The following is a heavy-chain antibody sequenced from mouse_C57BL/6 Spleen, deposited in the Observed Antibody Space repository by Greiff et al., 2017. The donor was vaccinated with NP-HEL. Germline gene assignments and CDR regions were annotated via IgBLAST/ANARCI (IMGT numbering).Heavy chain of an antibody. J-gene: IGHJ2*01. CDR2: ISDGGSYT. CDR3: ARGNYGSSYDY. D-gene: IGHD1-1*01. V-gene: IGHV5-4*01. Sequence: EVQRVESGGGLVKPGGSLKLSCAASGFTFSSYAMSWVRQTPEKRLEWVATISDGGSYTYYTDNVKGRFTISRDNAKNNLYLQMRHLKSEDTDMYDCARGNYGSSYDYWGQGTTLTVSS. CDR1: GFTFSSYA.